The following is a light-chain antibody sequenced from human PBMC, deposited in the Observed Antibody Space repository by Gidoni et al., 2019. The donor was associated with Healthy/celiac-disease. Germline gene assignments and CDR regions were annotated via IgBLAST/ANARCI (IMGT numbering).Light chain of an antibody. V-gene: IGLV2-14*01. J-gene: IGLJ2*01. Sequence: QSALTQPASVSGSPGQSITISCTGTSSDVGGYNYVSWYQQHPGKAPKLMIYDVSNRPSGVSNRFSGSMSGNTASLTISGLQAEDEADYYCSSYTSSSTLGVFGGGTNLTVL. CDR1: SSDVGGYNY. CDR2: DVS. CDR3: SSYTSSSTLGV.